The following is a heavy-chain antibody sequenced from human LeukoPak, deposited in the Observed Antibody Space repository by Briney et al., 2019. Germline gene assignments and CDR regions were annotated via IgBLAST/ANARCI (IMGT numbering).Heavy chain of an antibody. CDR2: IWYDGSNL. CDR3: ARCSGVFGSSGY. J-gene: IGHJ4*02. CDR1: GFPFSSYG. D-gene: IGHD6-6*01. V-gene: IGHV3-33*01. Sequence: GGSLRLSCAASGFPFSSYGMHWVRQAPGKGLEWVALIWYDGSNLYYADSVKGRFTISKDSSKNTLYLHMNSLRAEDTAVYYCARCSGVFGSSGYWGQGTLVTVSS.